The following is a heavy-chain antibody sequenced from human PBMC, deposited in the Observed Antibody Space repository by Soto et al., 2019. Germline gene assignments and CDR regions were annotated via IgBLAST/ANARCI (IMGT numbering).Heavy chain of an antibody. Sequence: GESLKISCAASGFTFSSYAMSWVRQAPGKGLEWVSAISGSGGSTYYADSVKGRFTIYRDNSKNTLYLQMNSLRAEDTAVYYCAKYIAAAGTEKSYFDYWGQGTLVTVSS. J-gene: IGHJ4*02. CDR3: AKYIAAAGTEKSYFDY. V-gene: IGHV3-23*01. CDR1: GFTFSSYA. CDR2: ISGSGGST. D-gene: IGHD6-13*01.